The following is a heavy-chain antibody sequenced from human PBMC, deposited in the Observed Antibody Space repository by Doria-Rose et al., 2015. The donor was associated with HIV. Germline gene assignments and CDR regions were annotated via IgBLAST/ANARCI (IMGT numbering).Heavy chain of an antibody. D-gene: IGHD6-13*01. CDR2: MYSDDDR. V-gene: IGHV2-26*01. CDR1: GVSLSSPGMG. Sequence: QITLKESGPVLVKPTETLTLTCTVSGVSLSSPGMGVSWIRQPPGKALEWLANMYSDDDRAYNTPLKSRLTSSRGTSKSQVVLTMTDMDPVDTATYYCARIKSSRWYHKYYFDFWGQGSLVIVSA. CDR3: ARIKSSRWYHKYYFDF. J-gene: IGHJ4*02.